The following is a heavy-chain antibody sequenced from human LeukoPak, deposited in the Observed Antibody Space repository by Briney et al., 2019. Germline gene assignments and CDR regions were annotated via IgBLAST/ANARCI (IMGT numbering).Heavy chain of an antibody. CDR2: IYYSGST. J-gene: IGHJ6*03. Sequence: PSQTLSLTCTVSGGSISSGDYYWSWIRQPPGKGLEWIGYIYYSGSTYYNPSLKSRVTISVDTSKNQFSLKLNSVTAADTAVYYCARGVVGYYMDVWGKGTTVTVSS. CDR3: ARGVVGYYMDV. V-gene: IGHV4-30-4*08. CDR1: GGSISSGDYY.